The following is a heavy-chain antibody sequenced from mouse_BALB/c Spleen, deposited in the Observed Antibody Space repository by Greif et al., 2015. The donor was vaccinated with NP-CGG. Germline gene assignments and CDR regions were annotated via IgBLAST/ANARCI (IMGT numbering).Heavy chain of an antibody. CDR1: GFTFSSYA. Sequence: EVKLVESGGGLVKPGGSLKLSCAASGFTFSSYAMSWVRQTPEKRLEWVATISSGGSYTYYPDSVKGRFTISRDNAKNTLYLQMSSLRSEDTAVYYCARGGYYAWFAYWGQGTLVTVSA. CDR3: ARGGYYAWFAY. D-gene: IGHD2-3*01. CDR2: ISSGGSYT. V-gene: IGHV5-9-1*01. J-gene: IGHJ3*01.